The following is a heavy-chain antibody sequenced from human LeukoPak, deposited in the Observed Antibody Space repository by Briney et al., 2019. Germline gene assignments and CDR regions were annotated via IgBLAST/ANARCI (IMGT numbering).Heavy chain of an antibody. J-gene: IGHJ4*02. CDR3: AKNGGSQCYSHLDS. D-gene: IGHD2-15*01. Sequence: PGESLTLSCAASGFTFSSYAMSWVRQAPGKGLEWVSGTSGSGGSTYYAGSVKGRFTISRDNSKNTLNLQMNSLRVEATAVYYCAKNGGSQCYSHLDSWGQGTLVTVSS. V-gene: IGHV3-23*01. CDR1: GFTFSSYA. CDR2: TSGSGGST.